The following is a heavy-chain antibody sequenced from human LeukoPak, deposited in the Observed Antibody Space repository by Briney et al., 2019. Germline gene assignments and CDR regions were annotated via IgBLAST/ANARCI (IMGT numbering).Heavy chain of an antibody. D-gene: IGHD1/OR15-1a*01. V-gene: IGHV3-23*01. CDR3: AKNGPRNNYYYFDY. J-gene: IGHJ4*02. CDR2: ITGSGGST. Sequence: GGSLRLSCTASGFTFSSYAMSWVRQAPGKGLEWVSAITGSGGSTYYADSVKGRFTISRDNSKNTLPLQMSSLRAEDTALYYCAKNGPRNNYYYFDYWGQGTLVTVSS. CDR1: GFTFSSYA.